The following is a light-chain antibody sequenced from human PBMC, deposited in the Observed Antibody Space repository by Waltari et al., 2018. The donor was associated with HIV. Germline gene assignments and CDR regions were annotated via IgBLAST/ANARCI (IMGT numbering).Light chain of an antibody. CDR2: DAS. J-gene: IGKJ1*01. CDR3: HQLKSYPRT. Sequence: DIQLTQSPPFLSASVGDRVTFTCRGCQGILTYLAWYQPKPGKAPKVLIYDASTLQSGVRSRLSGSGSGTEFTLTISSLQPEDFATYDCHQLKSYPRTFGQGTKVEI. CDR1: QGILTY. V-gene: IGKV1-9*01.